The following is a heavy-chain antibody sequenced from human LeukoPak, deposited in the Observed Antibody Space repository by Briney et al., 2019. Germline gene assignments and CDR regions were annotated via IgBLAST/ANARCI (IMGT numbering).Heavy chain of an antibody. Sequence: GGSLRLSCAASGFTLSSYGMHWVRQAPGKGLEWVAVIWYDGTNTYYADSVKGRFTISRDNSKNTLYLQMNSLRAEDTAVYYCASPYSSSEAFDIWGQGTMVTVSS. CDR1: GFTLSSYG. D-gene: IGHD6-13*01. V-gene: IGHV3-33*01. CDR2: IWYDGTNT. CDR3: ASPYSSSEAFDI. J-gene: IGHJ3*02.